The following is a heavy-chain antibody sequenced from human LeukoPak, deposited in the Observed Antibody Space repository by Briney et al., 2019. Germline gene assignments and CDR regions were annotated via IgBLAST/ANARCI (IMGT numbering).Heavy chain of an antibody. D-gene: IGHD6-6*01. Sequence: GGSLRLSCAASGFALSSHWMTWVRQVPGRGPEWVANVNRDGGETYYLDSVKGRFTISKDNAKNSLYLQMNSLRAEDTAVYYCAREGNSSSFDYWGQGTLVTVSS. CDR1: GFALSSHW. J-gene: IGHJ4*02. V-gene: IGHV3-7*01. CDR3: AREGNSSSFDY. CDR2: VNRDGGET.